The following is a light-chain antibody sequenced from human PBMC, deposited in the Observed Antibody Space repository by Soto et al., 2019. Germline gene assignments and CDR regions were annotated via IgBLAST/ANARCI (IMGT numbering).Light chain of an antibody. CDR2: DVT. Sequence: QSALTQPASVSGSPGQSITISCTGTSSDIGGHNYVSWYQQHPGKAPKLMIYDVTNRPSGVSNRFSGSKSGNTASLTISGLQAEDEADYYCSSYTSSNTLVLFGGGTQLTVL. CDR1: SSDIGGHNY. J-gene: IGLJ2*01. CDR3: SSYTSSNTLVL. V-gene: IGLV2-14*01.